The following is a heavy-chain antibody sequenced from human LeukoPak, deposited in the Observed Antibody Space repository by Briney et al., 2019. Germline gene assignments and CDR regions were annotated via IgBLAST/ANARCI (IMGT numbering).Heavy chain of an antibody. CDR2: IYYSGST. D-gene: IGHD3/OR15-3a*01. Sequence: SETLSLTCTVSGASVSGKFWSWIRHSPGDGLEWVGLIYYSGSTKFNPSLKSRVAMSVDPSNNQFSLSLNSVTTTDTAVYFCVGGGDWLPEYWGHGTQVIVSS. V-gene: IGHV4-59*02. J-gene: IGHJ4*01. CDR3: VGGGDWLPEY. CDR1: GASVSGKF.